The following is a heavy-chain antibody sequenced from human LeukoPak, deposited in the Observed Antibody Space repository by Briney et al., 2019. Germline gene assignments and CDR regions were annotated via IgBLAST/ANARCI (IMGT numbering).Heavy chain of an antibody. J-gene: IGHJ6*02. D-gene: IGHD2-15*01. V-gene: IGHV4-59*12. CDR1: GGSISSYY. CDR2: IYYSGST. Sequence: SETLSLTCTVSGGSISSYYWSWIRQPPGKGLEWIGYIYYSGSTNYNPSLKSRVTISVDTSKNQFSLKLSSVTAADTAVYYCAKDRYCSGGSCFYYYYYGMDVWGQGTTVTVSS. CDR3: AKDRYCSGGSCFYYYYYGMDV.